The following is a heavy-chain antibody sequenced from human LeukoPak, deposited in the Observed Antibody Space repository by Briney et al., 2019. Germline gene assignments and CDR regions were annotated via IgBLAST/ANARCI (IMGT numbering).Heavy chain of an antibody. Sequence: PGGSLRLSCAASGFSFISYGMHWVRQAPGKGLEWVGVISDDGRRKDYADSVKGRFTISRDNSKNTLFLQMNSLRAEDTAVYYCARVSIFGVVIPPDFWGQGTLVAVSS. V-gene: IGHV3-30*03. CDR1: GFSFISYG. CDR3: ARVSIFGVVIPPDF. J-gene: IGHJ4*02. CDR2: ISDDGRRK. D-gene: IGHD3-3*02.